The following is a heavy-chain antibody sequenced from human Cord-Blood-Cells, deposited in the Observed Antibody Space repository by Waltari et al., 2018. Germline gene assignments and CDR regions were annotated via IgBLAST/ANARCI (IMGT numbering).Heavy chain of an antibody. CDR2: INPNSGGT. J-gene: IGHJ3*02. D-gene: IGHD3-16*01. Sequence: QVQLVQSGAEVKKPGASVTVSCKDSGYTFTGYYMHLVRQAPGQGLEGMGWINPNSGGTNYAQKFQGRVTMTRDTSISTAYMELSRLRSDDTAVYYCARVRVIWDAFDIWGQGTMVTVSS. V-gene: IGHV1-2*02. CDR3: ARVRVIWDAFDI. CDR1: GYTFTGYY.